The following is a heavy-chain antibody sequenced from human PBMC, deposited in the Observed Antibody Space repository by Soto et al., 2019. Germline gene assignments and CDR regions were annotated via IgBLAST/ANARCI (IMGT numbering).Heavy chain of an antibody. D-gene: IGHD3-10*01. V-gene: IGHV3-11*01. Sequence: QVQLVESGGGLVKPGGSLRLSCTASGFTFTDHYMTWIRKAPGKGLEWVSYIKSGGSNIYYADSVRGRFTISRDNAKNSVYLQMSSLRADDTAIYYCARYIRGANWGQGTLVIVSS. J-gene: IGHJ4*02. CDR2: IKSGGSNI. CDR3: ARYIRGAN. CDR1: GFTFTDHY.